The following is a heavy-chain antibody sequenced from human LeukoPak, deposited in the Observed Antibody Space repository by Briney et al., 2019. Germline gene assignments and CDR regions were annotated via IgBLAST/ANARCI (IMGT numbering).Heavy chain of an antibody. V-gene: IGHV1-3*01. J-gene: IGHJ4*02. Sequence: ASVKVSCKASGYTFTSYAMHWVRQAPGQRLEWMGWINAGNGNTKYSQKFQGRVAITRDTSASTAYMELSSLRSEDTAVYYCARPHAPSGSYFPLDYWGQGTLVTVSS. D-gene: IGHD1-26*01. CDR2: INAGNGNT. CDR3: ARPHAPSGSYFPLDY. CDR1: GYTFTSYA.